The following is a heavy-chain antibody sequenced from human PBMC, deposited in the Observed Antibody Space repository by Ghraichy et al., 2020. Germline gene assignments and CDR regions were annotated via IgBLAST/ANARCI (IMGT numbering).Heavy chain of an antibody. Sequence: GGSLRLSCAASGFTVSSNYMSWVRQAPGKGLEWVSVIYSGGSTYYADSVKGRFTISRDNSKNTLYLQMNSLRAEDTAVYYCASQRSGGDYARYDYWGQGTLVTVSS. V-gene: IGHV3-66*04. CDR1: GFTVSSNY. CDR3: ASQRSGGDYARYDY. J-gene: IGHJ4*02. CDR2: IYSGGST. D-gene: IGHD4-17*01.